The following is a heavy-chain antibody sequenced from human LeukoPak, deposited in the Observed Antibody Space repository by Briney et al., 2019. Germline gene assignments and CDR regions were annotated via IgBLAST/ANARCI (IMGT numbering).Heavy chain of an antibody. CDR1: GFTFSSYG. CDR2: IRYDGSNK. J-gene: IGHJ4*02. D-gene: IGHD6-19*01. CDR3: ARDSAVAGHFDY. V-gene: IGHV3-33*01. Sequence: GRSLRLSCAASGFTFSSYGMHWVRQAPGKGLEWVAVIRYDGSNKYYADSVKGRFTISRDNSKNTLYLQMNSLRAEDTAVYYCARDSAVAGHFDYWGQGTLVTVSS.